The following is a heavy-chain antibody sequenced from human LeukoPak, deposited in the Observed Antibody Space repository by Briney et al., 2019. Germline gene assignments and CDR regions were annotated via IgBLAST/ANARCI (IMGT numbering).Heavy chain of an antibody. CDR1: GYTFTSYD. Sequence: GPSVKVSCKASGYTFTSYDINWVRQATGQGLEWMGWMNPNSGDTGYAQKFQSRVTMTRNTSISTAYMELSSLRSEDTAVYYCARGKGMATIFYWGQGTLVTVSS. J-gene: IGHJ4*02. V-gene: IGHV1-8*01. D-gene: IGHD5-24*01. CDR3: ARGKGMATIFY. CDR2: MNPNSGDT.